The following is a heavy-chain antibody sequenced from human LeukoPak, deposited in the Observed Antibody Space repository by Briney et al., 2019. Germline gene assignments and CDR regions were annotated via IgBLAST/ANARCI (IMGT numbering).Heavy chain of an antibody. CDR2: INPNSGGT. CDR1: GYTFSGYY. V-gene: IGHV1-2*02. CDR3: ARDPSTDTLYYYYMDV. D-gene: IGHD5-18*01. Sequence: ASVKVSCKASGYTFSGYYIHWVRQAPGQGLEWMGWINPNSGGTNYAQKFQGRVIMTRDTSINTAYMELSRLRSDGTAVYYCARDPSTDTLYYYYMDVWGKGTTVTVSS. J-gene: IGHJ6*03.